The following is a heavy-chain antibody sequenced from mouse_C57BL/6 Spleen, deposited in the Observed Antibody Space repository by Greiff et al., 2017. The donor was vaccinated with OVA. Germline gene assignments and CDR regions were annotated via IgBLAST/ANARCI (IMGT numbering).Heavy chain of an antibody. Sequence: VQLQQPGAELVRPGSSVKLSCKASGYTFTSYWMHWVKQRPIQGLEWIGNIDPSDSATHYNQKFKDKATLTVDKSSSTAYMQLSSLTSEDSAVYYCASGNYYGSSYVSWFAYWGQGTLVTVSA. V-gene: IGHV1-52*01. CDR3: ASGNYYGSSYVSWFAY. CDR2: IDPSDSAT. J-gene: IGHJ3*01. D-gene: IGHD1-1*01. CDR1: GYTFTSYW.